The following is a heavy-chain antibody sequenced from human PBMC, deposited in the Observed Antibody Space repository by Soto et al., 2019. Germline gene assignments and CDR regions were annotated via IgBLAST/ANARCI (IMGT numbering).Heavy chain of an antibody. CDR2: MYHSGST. V-gene: IGHV4-30-2*01. CDR3: ARAYYGSGSYSPIHYYYYGMEV. Sequence: SETLSLTCAVSGGSISSGGYSWSWIRQPPGKGLEWIGYMYHSGSTNYNPSLKSRVTISVDKSKNQFSLKLSSVTAADTAVYYCARAYYGSGSYSPIHYYYYGMEVWGQGTTVTVSS. D-gene: IGHD3-10*01. CDR1: GGSISSGGYS. J-gene: IGHJ6*02.